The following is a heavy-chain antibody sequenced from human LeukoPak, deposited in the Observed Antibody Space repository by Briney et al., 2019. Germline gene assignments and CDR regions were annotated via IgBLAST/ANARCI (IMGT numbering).Heavy chain of an antibody. Sequence: SVKVSCKASGGTFSSYAISWVRQAPGQGLEWMGGIIPIFGAANYAQKFQGRVTITTDESTSTAYMELSSLRSEDTAVYYCASVDSRKYFQHWGQGTLVTVSS. CDR1: GGTFSSYA. J-gene: IGHJ1*01. D-gene: IGHD3-22*01. V-gene: IGHV1-69*05. CDR3: ASVDSRKYFQH. CDR2: IIPIFGAA.